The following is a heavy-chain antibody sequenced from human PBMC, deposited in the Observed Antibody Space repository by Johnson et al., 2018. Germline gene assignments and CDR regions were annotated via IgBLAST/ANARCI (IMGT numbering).Heavy chain of an antibody. D-gene: IGHD5-12*01. CDR1: GFTFSDYY. Sequence: QVQLVQSGGGLVKPGGSLRLSCAASGFTFSDYYMSWIRQAPGKGLEWVSYISSSGSTIYYADSVKGRFTLARDNAKNSLYLQMKSLRAEDTAVNYCAGDPTPHSGYDFAYYYYGMAVWGQGTTVTVSS. CDR3: AGDPTPHSGYDFAYYYYGMAV. V-gene: IGHV3-11*01. J-gene: IGHJ6*02. CDR2: ISSSGSTI.